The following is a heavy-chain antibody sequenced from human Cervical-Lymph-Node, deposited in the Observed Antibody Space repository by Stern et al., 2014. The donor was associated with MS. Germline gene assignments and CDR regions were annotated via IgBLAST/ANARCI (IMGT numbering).Heavy chain of an antibody. CDR2: INPKSGGT. CDR1: GYIFTDYY. Sequence: VQLVESGAEVEKPGASVKVSCKASGYIFTDYYLHWVRQAPGQGLEWMGRINPKSGGTSYAQTFQGRVTLTRDTSITTAYMGLSRLTSDAAAVYYCTRALRIADRPSPGGHWFDPWGQGTLVIVSS. J-gene: IGHJ5*02. CDR3: TRALRIADRPSPGGHWFDP. D-gene: IGHD6-13*01. V-gene: IGHV1-2*02.